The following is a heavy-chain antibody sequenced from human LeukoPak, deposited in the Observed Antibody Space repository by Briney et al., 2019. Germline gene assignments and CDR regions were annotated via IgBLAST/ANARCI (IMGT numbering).Heavy chain of an antibody. CDR1: GFTFSSYA. CDR2: ISYDGSNK. D-gene: IGHD2-2*01. J-gene: IGHJ4*02. V-gene: IGHV3-30-3*01. CDR3: ARSIVVVPAACDY. Sequence: GGSLRLSCAASGFTFSSYAMHWVRQAPGKGLEWVAVISYDGSNKYYADSVKGRFTISRDNSKNTLYLQMNSLRAEDTAVYYCARSIVVVPAACDYWGQGTLVTVSS.